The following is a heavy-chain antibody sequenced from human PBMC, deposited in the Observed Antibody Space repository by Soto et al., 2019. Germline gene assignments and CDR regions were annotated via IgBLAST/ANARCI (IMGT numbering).Heavy chain of an antibody. CDR1: GFTFGNYG. CDR3: AKGFIVVVTVLRPDDAFDV. CDR2: ISGGGGST. Sequence: EVQLLESGGGLVQPGGSLRLSCAASGFTFGNYGMNWVRQAPGKGLEWVSGISGGGGSTYYADSVKVRFTISRDPSKNTVFLEMNSLRPEDTAVYYCAKGFIVVVTVLRPDDAFDVWGQGTLVTVSS. V-gene: IGHV3-23*01. D-gene: IGHD2-21*02. J-gene: IGHJ3*01.